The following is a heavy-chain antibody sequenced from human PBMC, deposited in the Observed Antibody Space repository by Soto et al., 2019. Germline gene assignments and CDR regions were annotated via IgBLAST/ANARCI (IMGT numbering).Heavy chain of an antibody. CDR1: GFTFSSYA. D-gene: IGHD1-1*01. J-gene: IGHJ4*02. Sequence: GGSLRLSCAASGFTFSSYAMSWVRRAPGKGLEWVSAISGSGGSTYYADSVKGRFTISRDNSKNTVYLQMNSLRAEDTAVYYCVRGDNWNDEASDYWGQGTLVTVSS. CDR3: VRGDNWNDEASDY. CDR2: ISGSGGST. V-gene: IGHV3-23*01.